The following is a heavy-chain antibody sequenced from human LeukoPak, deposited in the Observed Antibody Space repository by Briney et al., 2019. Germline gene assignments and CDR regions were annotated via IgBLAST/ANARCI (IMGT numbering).Heavy chain of an antibody. D-gene: IGHD5-24*01. CDR2: T. V-gene: IGHV5-51*01. CDR3: ARLYNLYGWFDP. Sequence: TRYSPSFQGQVIISADKSISTAYLQWSSLKASDTAMYYCARLYNLYGWFDPWGQGTLVTVSS. J-gene: IGHJ5*02.